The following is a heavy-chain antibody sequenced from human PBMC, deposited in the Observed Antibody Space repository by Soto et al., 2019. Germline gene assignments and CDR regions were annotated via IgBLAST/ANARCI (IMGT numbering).Heavy chain of an antibody. V-gene: IGHV3-33*01. Sequence: QVQLVESGGGVVQPGRSLRLSCAASGFTFSSYGMHWVRQAPGKGLEWVAVIWYDGSNKYYADSVKGRFTISRDNSKNTLYLQMNSLRAEDTAVYYCCGNSGYDYVYYGMDVWGQGTTVTVSS. J-gene: IGHJ6*02. CDR3: CGNSGYDYVYYGMDV. CDR1: GFTFSSYG. CDR2: IWYDGSNK. D-gene: IGHD5-12*01.